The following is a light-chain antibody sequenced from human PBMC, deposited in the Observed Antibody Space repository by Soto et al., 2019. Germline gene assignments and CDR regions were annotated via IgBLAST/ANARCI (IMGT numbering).Light chain of an antibody. CDR1: QSISSY. CDR2: AAS. CDR3: QQSYSAPWT. J-gene: IGKJ1*01. Sequence: DIQMTQSPSSLSAFVGDRVTITCRASQSISSYLNWYQQKPGKAPKLLIYAASSLQSGVPSRFSGSGSGTDFTLTISSLQHEDFATYYCQQSYSAPWTFGQGTKVDIK. V-gene: IGKV1-39*01.